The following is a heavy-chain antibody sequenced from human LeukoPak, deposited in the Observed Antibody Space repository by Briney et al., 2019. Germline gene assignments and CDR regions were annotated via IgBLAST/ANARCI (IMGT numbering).Heavy chain of an antibody. CDR1: GFTFSTYN. Sequence: GGSLRLSCAASGFTFSTYNMNWVRQAPGKGLKWVSSISSSSSYIYYADSLKGRFTISRDNSKNTLYLQMNSLRAEDTALYYCAKSKPYYYGSGSYYKNPFDDWGQGTLVTVSS. J-gene: IGHJ4*02. CDR2: ISSSSSYI. CDR3: AKSKPYYYGSGSYYKNPFDD. V-gene: IGHV3-21*04. D-gene: IGHD3-10*01.